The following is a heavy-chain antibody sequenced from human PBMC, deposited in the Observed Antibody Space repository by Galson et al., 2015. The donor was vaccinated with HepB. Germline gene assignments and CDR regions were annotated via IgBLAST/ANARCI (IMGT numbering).Heavy chain of an antibody. Sequence: ETLSLTCTVSGGSISSYYWSWIRQPPGKGLEWIGYISYSGSTNYNPSLKSRVTISVDTSKNQFSLKLSSVTAADTAVYYCARALLWFGELPYYYYYYGMDVWGQGTTVTVSS. CDR2: ISYSGST. J-gene: IGHJ6*02. CDR1: GGSISSYY. V-gene: IGHV4-59*01. CDR3: ARALLWFGELPYYYYYYGMDV. D-gene: IGHD3-10*01.